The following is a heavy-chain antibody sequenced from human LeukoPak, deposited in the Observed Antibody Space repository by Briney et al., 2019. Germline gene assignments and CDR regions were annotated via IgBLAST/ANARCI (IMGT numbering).Heavy chain of an antibody. Sequence: QSGGSLRLSCAASGFTFSSYEMNWVRQAPGKGLEWVSYISSSGSTIYYADSVKGRFTISRDNAKNSLYLQMNSLRAEDTAVYYCARDLYDILTGYPSDAFDIWGQGTMVTVSS. V-gene: IGHV3-48*03. J-gene: IGHJ3*02. CDR1: GFTFSSYE. D-gene: IGHD3-9*01. CDR3: ARDLYDILTGYPSDAFDI. CDR2: ISSSGSTI.